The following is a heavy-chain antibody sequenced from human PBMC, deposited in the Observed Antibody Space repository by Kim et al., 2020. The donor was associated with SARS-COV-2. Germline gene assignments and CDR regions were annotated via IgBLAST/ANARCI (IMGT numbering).Heavy chain of an antibody. CDR3: AKELRVTKQTTCGDFFDY. V-gene: IGHV3-23*01. CDR2: ISGGGGST. Sequence: GGSLRLSCVASGFTFSTYSMNWVRQAPGKGLEWVSGISGGGGSTYYADSVKGRFTISRDSSKNTLYLQMNSLRAEDTAVYYCAKELRVTKQTTCGDFFDYWGQGTLVTVSS. D-gene: IGHD4-17*01. J-gene: IGHJ4*02. CDR1: GFTFSTYS.